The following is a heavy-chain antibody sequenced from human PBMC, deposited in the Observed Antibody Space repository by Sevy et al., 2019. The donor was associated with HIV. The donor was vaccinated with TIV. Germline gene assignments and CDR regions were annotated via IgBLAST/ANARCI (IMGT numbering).Heavy chain of an antibody. D-gene: IGHD6-6*01. CDR1: VASVSSGSFF. Sequence: SETLSLTCSVSVASVSSGSFFWTWIRQAPGKGLEWIGYIYYSGSTNYNPSLKSRVTFSVDTSKNQFSLKLRSVTAADTAVYYCARDQAESSSTGGLDSWGPGALVTVSS. CDR3: ARDQAESSSTGGLDS. V-gene: IGHV4-61*01. J-gene: IGHJ4*02. CDR2: IYYSGST.